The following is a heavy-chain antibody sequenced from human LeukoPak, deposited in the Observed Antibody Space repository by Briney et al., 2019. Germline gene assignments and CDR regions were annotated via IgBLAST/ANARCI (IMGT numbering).Heavy chain of an antibody. V-gene: IGHV3-30*02. D-gene: IGHD3-22*01. CDR2: IRYDGSNK. Sequence: GGSLRLSCAASGFTFSSYGMHWVRQAPGKGLEWVAFIRYDGSNKYYADSVKGRFTISRDNSKNTLYLQMNSLRAEDTAVYYCARDQLDYYDSSGYDHIDYWGQGTLVTVSS. CDR1: GFTFSSYG. CDR3: ARDQLDYYDSSGYDHIDY. J-gene: IGHJ4*02.